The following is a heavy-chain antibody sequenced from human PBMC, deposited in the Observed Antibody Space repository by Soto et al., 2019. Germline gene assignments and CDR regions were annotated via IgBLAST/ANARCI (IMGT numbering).Heavy chain of an antibody. D-gene: IGHD6-13*01. J-gene: IGHJ4*02. CDR3: ARDLAAGDY. V-gene: IGHV1-46*01. Sequence: QVQLVQSGAEVKKPGASVKLSCRTSGYTFTHYYIRWVRQAPGQGLEWLAIINPASGSTNYAQDFQGRVTLTMDTSTTTVYMELSGLRAEDTAIFYCARDLAAGDYWGQGTLVTVSS. CDR1: GYTFTHYY. CDR2: INPASGST.